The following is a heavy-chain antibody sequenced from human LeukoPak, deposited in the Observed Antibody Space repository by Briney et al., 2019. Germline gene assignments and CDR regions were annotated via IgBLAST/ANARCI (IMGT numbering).Heavy chain of an antibody. V-gene: IGHV3-33*03. D-gene: IGHD3-10*01. Sequence: PGRSLRLSCAASGFTFSSHGFHWVRQAPGKGLEWVAVMWYDGIRKYYADSVKDRFTISRDNAKNSLYLQMNSLRAEDTAVYYCARSYDYWGQGALVTVSS. CDR2: MWYDGIRK. J-gene: IGHJ4*02. CDR1: GFTFSSHG. CDR3: ARSYDY.